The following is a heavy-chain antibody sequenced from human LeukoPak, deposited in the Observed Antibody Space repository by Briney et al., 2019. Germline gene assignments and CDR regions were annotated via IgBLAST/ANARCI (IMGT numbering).Heavy chain of an antibody. Sequence: HPGGSLRLSCAASGFTFSSYAMSWVRQAPGKGLEWVSDISGSGGSTYYADSVKGRFTISRDNSKNTLYLQMNSLRAEDTAAYYCAKGYCSSTSCYKGGTDYWGQGTLVTVSS. D-gene: IGHD2-2*02. CDR2: ISGSGGST. CDR3: AKGYCSSTSCYKGGTDY. V-gene: IGHV3-23*01. J-gene: IGHJ4*02. CDR1: GFTFSSYA.